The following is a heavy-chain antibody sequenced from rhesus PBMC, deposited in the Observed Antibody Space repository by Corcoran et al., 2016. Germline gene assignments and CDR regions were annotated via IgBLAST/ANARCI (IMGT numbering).Heavy chain of an antibody. J-gene: IGHJ5-1*01. V-gene: IGHV4-93*02. D-gene: IGHD6-31*01. Sequence: QVQLQESGPAVVRASETLSLSCAVSGGSFSGRTWWSWIRQSPGQGLDWFGGVYVSGGSTEYNPSLMSRITISIDTSKTQFSLKLSSVTAADTAIYFCARTSGYASGSFVVWGAGVMVAVSS. CDR2: VYVSGGST. CDR1: GGSFSGRTW. CDR3: ARTSGYASGSFVV.